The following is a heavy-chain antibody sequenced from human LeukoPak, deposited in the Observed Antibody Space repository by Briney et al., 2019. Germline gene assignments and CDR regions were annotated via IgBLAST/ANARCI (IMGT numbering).Heavy chain of an antibody. D-gene: IGHD6-6*01. CDR1: GFTFSSYA. CDR2: ISYDGSNK. V-gene: IGHV3-30-3*01. CDR3: ARAPRPTIAARDAFDI. J-gene: IGHJ3*02. Sequence: AGGSLRLSCAASGFTFSSYAMHWVRQAPGKGLEWVAVISYDGSNKYYADSVKGRFTISRDNSKNTLYLQMNSLRAEDTAVYYCARAPRPTIAARDAFDIWGQGTMVTVSS.